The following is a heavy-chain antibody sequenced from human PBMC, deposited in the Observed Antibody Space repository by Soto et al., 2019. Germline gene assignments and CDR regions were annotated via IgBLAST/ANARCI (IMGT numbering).Heavy chain of an antibody. D-gene: IGHD2-15*01. Sequence: EVQLVESGGGLVQPGGSLRVSCAASGFTFSRFWMHWVRQAPGMGLVWVSRVNSEGSSTDYADSVKGRFTISRDNAKNPLDLKMKRLRAEDTAVYYCARAGGSCRGGICTHRYFYGMDVWGQGTTVTVSS. CDR3: ARAGGSCRGGICTHRYFYGMDV. V-gene: IGHV3-74*01. CDR1: GFTFSRFW. J-gene: IGHJ6*02. CDR2: VNSEGSST.